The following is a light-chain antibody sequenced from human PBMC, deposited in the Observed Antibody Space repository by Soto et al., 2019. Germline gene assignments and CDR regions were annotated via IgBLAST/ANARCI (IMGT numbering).Light chain of an antibody. CDR3: QQLNSYPIT. J-gene: IGKJ5*01. V-gene: IGKV1-5*01. Sequence: DIQMTKSPSTLSGSVGDRVTITCRASQTISSWLAWYQQKPGKAPKLLIYDASSLESGVPSRFSGSGSGTEFTLTISSLHPEEFATYDCQQLNSYPITFGQCTRLEI. CDR1: QTISSW. CDR2: DAS.